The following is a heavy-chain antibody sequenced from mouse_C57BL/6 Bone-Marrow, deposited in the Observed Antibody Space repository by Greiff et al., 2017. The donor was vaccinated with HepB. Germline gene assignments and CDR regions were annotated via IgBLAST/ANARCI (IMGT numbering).Heavy chain of an antibody. CDR2: IYPGDGDT. Sequence: QVQLQQSGAELVKPGASVKISCKASGYAFSSYWMNWVKQRPGKGLEWIGQIYPGDGDTNYNGKFKGKATLTADKSSSTAYMQLSSLTSEDSAVYFCASRGYGSSYWFAYWGQGTLVTVSA. J-gene: IGHJ3*01. CDR1: GYAFSSYW. V-gene: IGHV1-80*01. D-gene: IGHD1-1*01. CDR3: ASRGYGSSYWFAY.